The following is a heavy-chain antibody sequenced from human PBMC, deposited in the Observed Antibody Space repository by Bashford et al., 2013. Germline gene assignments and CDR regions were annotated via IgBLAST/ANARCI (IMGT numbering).Heavy chain of an antibody. CDR3: ATESPGYSSSH. D-gene: IGHD6-13*01. V-gene: IGHV1-58*01. CDR1: GSTFITSA. Sequence: SVKVSCKASGSTFITSAVQWVRQARGQRPEWIGWIVVGSGNTKYAQKFQDRLTITRDMSTSTAYMELTSLRSADTAVYYCATESPGYSSSHWGQGTLVHRLL. CDR2: IVVGSGNT. J-gene: IGHJ4*02.